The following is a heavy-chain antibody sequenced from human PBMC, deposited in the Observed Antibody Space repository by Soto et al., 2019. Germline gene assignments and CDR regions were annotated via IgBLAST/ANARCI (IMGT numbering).Heavy chain of an antibody. Sequence: ASVKVSCKASGYTFTSLDINWVRQATGQGPEWMGWMSPNSGNTGYAQKFQGRVTMTRDTPIGTAYMELTSLTSEDTGVYYCARGVAAGYDYWGQGTLVTVSS. CDR1: GYTFTSLD. V-gene: IGHV1-8*01. D-gene: IGHD6-13*01. J-gene: IGHJ4*02. CDR2: MSPNSGNT. CDR3: ARGVAAGYDY.